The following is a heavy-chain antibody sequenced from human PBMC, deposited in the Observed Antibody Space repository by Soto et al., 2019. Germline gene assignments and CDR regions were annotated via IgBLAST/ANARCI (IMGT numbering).Heavy chain of an antibody. V-gene: IGHV1-18*01. CDR3: AMVDVYVTPSPQDV. J-gene: IGHJ6*02. CDR2: INTYNGNT. D-gene: IGHD3-16*01. CDR1: GYTFTRYG. Sequence: QVQLVQSGAEVKNPGASGKVSCKASGYTFTRYGIGWARQAPGQGLEWMGWINTYNGNTNYVQNVQGRVTLTTDTSTSTAYMELRSLRSNDTAIYYCAMVDVYVTPSPQDVWGQGTTVIVSS.